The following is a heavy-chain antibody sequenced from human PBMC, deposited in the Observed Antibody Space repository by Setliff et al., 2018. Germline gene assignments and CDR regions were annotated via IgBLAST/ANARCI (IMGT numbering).Heavy chain of an antibody. CDR3: ARSAGYSSSWYNYYDGMDV. CDR2: SYYSGST. V-gene: IGHV4-59*01. J-gene: IGHJ6*02. CDR1: GGSISSYY. Sequence: SETLSLTCTVSGGSISSYYGSWIWQPPGKGLEWIGYSYYSGSTNYNPSLKSRVTISVDTSKNQFSLKLSSVTAADTAVYYCARSAGYSSSWYNYYDGMDVWGQGTTVTVSS. D-gene: IGHD6-13*01.